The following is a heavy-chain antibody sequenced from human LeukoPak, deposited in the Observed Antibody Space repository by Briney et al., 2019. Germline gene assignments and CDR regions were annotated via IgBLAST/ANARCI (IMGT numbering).Heavy chain of an antibody. Sequence: KPSETLSLTCTVSGVSISSSSYYWSWLRQPPGKGLEWIGYIYYSGSTNYNPSLKSRVTISVDTSKNQFSLKLSSVTAADTAVYYCARLTTVTTWGGYYGMDVWGQGTTVTVSS. D-gene: IGHD4-17*01. J-gene: IGHJ6*02. CDR3: ARLTTVTTWGGYYGMDV. CDR1: GVSISSSSYY. V-gene: IGHV4-61*05. CDR2: IYYSGST.